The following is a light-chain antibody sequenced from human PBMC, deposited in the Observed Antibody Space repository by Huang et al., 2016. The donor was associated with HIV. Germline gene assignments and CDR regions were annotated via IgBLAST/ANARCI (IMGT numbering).Light chain of an antibody. CDR3: QQYFSPLPIT. J-gene: IGKJ5*01. Sequence: DIQMTQSPSSLSASVGDRVTITCRASQDITKSLAWYQQKPGKAPNLLLYAASRLESGVPSRFRGSGSDTIYTLSIDSLQPEDSAIYFCQQYFSPLPITFGQGTRLEI. CDR2: AAS. CDR1: QDITKS. V-gene: IGKV1-NL1*01.